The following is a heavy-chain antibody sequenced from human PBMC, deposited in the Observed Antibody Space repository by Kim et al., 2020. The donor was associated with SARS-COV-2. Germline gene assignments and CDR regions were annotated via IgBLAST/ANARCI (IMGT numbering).Heavy chain of an antibody. CDR3: ARDGGGWGFDY. D-gene: IGHD6-19*01. CDR2: SYYSGST. V-gene: IGHV4-59*01. Sequence: SETLSLTCTVSGGSIRSYYWGWIRQPPGKGLEWIGYSYYSGSTNYNPSLKSRVTISVDTSKNQFSLKLSSVTAADTAVYYCARDGGGWGFDYWGQGTLVTISS. CDR1: GGSIRSYY. J-gene: IGHJ4*02.